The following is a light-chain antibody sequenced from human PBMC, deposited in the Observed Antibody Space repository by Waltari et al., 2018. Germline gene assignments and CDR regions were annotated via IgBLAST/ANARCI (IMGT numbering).Light chain of an antibody. CDR3: SSYTSSISYV. J-gene: IGLJ1*01. CDR2: DVV. V-gene: IGLV2-14*03. CDR1: RSEVGGYNA. Sequence: QSALTQPASVSGSPGQSITISCPGTRSEVGGYNAVSWYQQHPGKAPTLMIDDVVSRPSGVPNRFSGSKSGNTASLVISGLQADDEADYYCSSYTSSISYVFGTGTKVTVL.